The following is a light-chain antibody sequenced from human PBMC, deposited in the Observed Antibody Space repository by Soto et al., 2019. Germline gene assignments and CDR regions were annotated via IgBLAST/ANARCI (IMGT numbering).Light chain of an antibody. CDR2: DAS. Sequence: DVQMTQSPSSLSASVGDRVTITCLASQSINNWLAWYQQKPGKAPKFLIYDASTLETGVPSRFSGSASGTEFTLTISGLRPEDVASYYCQQYDTYPLTFGGGTRVELK. CDR3: QQYDTYPLT. V-gene: IGKV1-5*01. J-gene: IGKJ4*01. CDR1: QSINNW.